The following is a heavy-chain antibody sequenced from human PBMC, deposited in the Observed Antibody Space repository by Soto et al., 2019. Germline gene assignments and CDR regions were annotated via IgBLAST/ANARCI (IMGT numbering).Heavy chain of an antibody. CDR3: AVDTAWNWFDP. CDR1: CYTFTSYG. J-gene: IGHJ5*02. Sequence: GAPVKVSCKASCYTFTSYGISWVRQAPGQGLEWMGWISAYNGNTNYAQKLQGRVTMTTDTSTSTAYMELRILRSDDTAVYYCAVDTAWNWFDPWGQGTLVTVSS. CDR2: ISAYNGNT. V-gene: IGHV1-18*01. D-gene: IGHD5-18*01.